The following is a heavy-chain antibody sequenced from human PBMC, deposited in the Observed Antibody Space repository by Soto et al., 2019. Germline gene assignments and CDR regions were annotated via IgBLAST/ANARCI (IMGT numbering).Heavy chain of an antibody. CDR1: GVTFSSYA. CDR2: ISGSGGST. J-gene: IGHJ6*02. Sequence: GGSLRLSCAASGVTFSSYAMSWVRQAPGKGLEWVSAISGSGGSTYYADSVKGRFTISRDNSKNTLYLQMNSLRAEDTAVYYCAKDQGHYYYGMDVWGQGTTVTVSS. V-gene: IGHV3-23*01. CDR3: AKDQGHYYYGMDV.